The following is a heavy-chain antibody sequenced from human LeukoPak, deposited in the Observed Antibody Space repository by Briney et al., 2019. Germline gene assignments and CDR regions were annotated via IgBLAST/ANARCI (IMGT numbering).Heavy chain of an antibody. D-gene: IGHD5-12*01. V-gene: IGHV1-2*02. J-gene: IGHJ4*02. CDR1: GYTFTSYY. Sequence: GASVKVSCKASGYTFTSYYMHWVRQAPGQGLEWMGWINPNSGGTNYAQKFQGRVTMTRDTSISTAYMELSRLRSDDTAVYYCARDSTGKWLRLTPGYGYWGQGTLVTVSS. CDR3: ARDSTGKWLRLTPGYGY. CDR2: INPNSGGT.